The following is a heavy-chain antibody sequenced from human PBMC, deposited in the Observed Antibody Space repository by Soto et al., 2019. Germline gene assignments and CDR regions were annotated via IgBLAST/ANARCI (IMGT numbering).Heavy chain of an antibody. CDR3: ARDEQQWRRFDC. Sequence: KASETLSLTCTVSGGSISRYYWTWIRQPAGKGLEWIGRIYSSGSTNYNPSLKSRATMSVDTSKNQSSLKLSSVTAADTAVYYCARDEQQWRRFDCWGQGTLVTVSS. V-gene: IGHV4-4*07. J-gene: IGHJ4*02. CDR2: IYSSGST. D-gene: IGHD6-19*01. CDR1: GGSISRYY.